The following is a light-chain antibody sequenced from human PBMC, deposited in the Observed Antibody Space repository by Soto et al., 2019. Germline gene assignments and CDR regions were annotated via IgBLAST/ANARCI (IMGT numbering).Light chain of an antibody. Sequence: DIQMTQSPSSLSASLGDRVTITCRASQNINSYLNWFQQKPGKAPNLLIYTASNLQSGVSSRFSGRGSGTHFSLTISNLQPEDFATYYCHQNYGTPLTFGGGTKVEIK. CDR1: QNINSY. V-gene: IGKV1-39*01. CDR2: TAS. J-gene: IGKJ4*01. CDR3: HQNYGTPLT.